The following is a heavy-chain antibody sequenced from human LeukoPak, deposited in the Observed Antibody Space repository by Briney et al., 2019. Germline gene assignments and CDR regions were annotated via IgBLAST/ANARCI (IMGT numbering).Heavy chain of an antibody. CDR3: ARGSRYYYDSGSYYPSYYYMDV. V-gene: IGHV1-2*02. Sequence: ASVKVSCKASGYTFTGYYIHWVRQAPGQGLEWMGWINPNSGGTNSAQKFQGRVTMTRDTSISTAYMELSRLRSDDTAVYYCARGSRYYYDSGSYYPSYYYMDVWGTGTTVTVSS. J-gene: IGHJ6*03. CDR2: INPNSGGT. CDR1: GYTFTGYY. D-gene: IGHD3-10*01.